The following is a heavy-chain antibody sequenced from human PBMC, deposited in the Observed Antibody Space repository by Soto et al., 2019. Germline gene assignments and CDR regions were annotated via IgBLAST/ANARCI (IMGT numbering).Heavy chain of an antibody. D-gene: IGHD1-7*01. CDR3: AREITGTTIDY. V-gene: IGHV4-59*12. CDR2: ISYSGST. CDR1: GDSISSYY. Sequence: SETLPLTCTVPGDSISSYYWNWIRQPPGKGPEWTGYISYSGSTNYNPSLKSRVTISVDTSKNQFSLKLSSVTAADTAVYYCAREITGTTIDYWGQGTLVTVS. J-gene: IGHJ4*02.